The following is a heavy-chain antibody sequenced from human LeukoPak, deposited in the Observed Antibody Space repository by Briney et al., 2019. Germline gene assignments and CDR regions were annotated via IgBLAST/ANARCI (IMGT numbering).Heavy chain of an antibody. CDR2: ISSSSSYI. J-gene: IGHJ4*02. V-gene: IGHV3-21*01. D-gene: IGHD2-15*01. Sequence: GGSLRLSCAASGFTFSSYSMNWVRQAPGKGLEWVSSISSSSSYIYYAGSVKGRFTISRDNAKNSLYLQMNSLRAEDTAVYYCARDGAYCSGGSCYSSYYFDYWGQGTLVTVSS. CDR1: GFTFSSYS. CDR3: ARDGAYCSGGSCYSSYYFDY.